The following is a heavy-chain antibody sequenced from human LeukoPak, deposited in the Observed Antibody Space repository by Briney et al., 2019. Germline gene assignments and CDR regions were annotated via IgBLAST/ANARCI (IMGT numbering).Heavy chain of an antibody. J-gene: IGHJ1*01. CDR3: ARGPRYYYDSSGSYSNFQH. D-gene: IGHD3-22*01. CDR2: INHSGST. Sequence: PSETLSLTCAVYGGSFSGYYWSWIRQPPGKGLEWIGEINHSGSTNYNPSLKSRVTISVDTSKNQFSLKLSSVTAADTAVYYCARGPRYYYDSSGSYSNFQHWGQGTLVTVSS. V-gene: IGHV4-34*01. CDR1: GGSFSGYY.